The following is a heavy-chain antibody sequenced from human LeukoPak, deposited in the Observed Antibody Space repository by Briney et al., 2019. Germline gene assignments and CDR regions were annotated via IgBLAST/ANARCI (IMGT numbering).Heavy chain of an antibody. CDR3: ARALYYYDSSGPDAFDI. CDR2: IYYSGST. CDR1: GGSISSYY. V-gene: IGHV4-59*01. J-gene: IGHJ3*02. Sequence: SEPLSLTCSVSGGSISSYYWSWIRQPPGKGLEWIGYIYYSGSTNYNPSLKSRVTMSVDTPKNQFSLKLSSVTAADTAVYYCARALYYYDSSGPDAFDIWGQGTMVTVSS. D-gene: IGHD3-22*01.